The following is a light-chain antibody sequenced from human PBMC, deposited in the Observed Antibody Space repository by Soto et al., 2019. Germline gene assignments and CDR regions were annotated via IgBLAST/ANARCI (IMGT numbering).Light chain of an antibody. CDR2: AAS. Sequence: EIVLTQSPGTLSLSPGERATLSCRASQSISSTYLAWYRQKPGQAPRLLIYAASSRATGIPDRFSGSGSGTDFTLTISRLEPEAFAVYYCQQYYASSWTFGQGTRVEIK. V-gene: IGKV3-20*01. CDR3: QQYYASSWT. J-gene: IGKJ1*01. CDR1: QSISSTY.